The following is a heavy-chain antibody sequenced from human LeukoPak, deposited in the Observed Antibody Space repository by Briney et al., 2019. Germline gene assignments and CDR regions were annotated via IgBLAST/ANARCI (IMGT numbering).Heavy chain of an antibody. CDR3: AKEGGTYYDYFDY. CDR2: ISGGGSDT. CDR1: GFTFSSYA. J-gene: IGHJ4*02. V-gene: IGHV3-23*01. D-gene: IGHD1-26*01. Sequence: GGSLRLSCAASGFTFSSYAMSWVRQAPGKGLEWVSAISGGGSDTYYTDSVKGRFTISRDSSKNTLYPQMNSLRAEDTALYYCAKEGGTYYDYFDYWGQGTLVTVSS.